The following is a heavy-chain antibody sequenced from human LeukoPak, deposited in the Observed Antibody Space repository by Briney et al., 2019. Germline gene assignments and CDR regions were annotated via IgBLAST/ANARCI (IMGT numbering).Heavy chain of an antibody. CDR3: ARNGNSGYGFDAFDI. CDR1: GYSIRSGYY. J-gene: IGHJ3*02. CDR2: IFHSGST. V-gene: IGHV4-38-2*02. Sequence: SETLSLTCTVSGYSIRSGYYWGWIRQPPGKGLEWIGSIFHSGSTYFNSSLKSRVTISVDTSKKSFSLKLSSVTAADTAVYYCARNGNSGYGFDAFDIWGQGTMVTVSS. D-gene: IGHD5-12*01.